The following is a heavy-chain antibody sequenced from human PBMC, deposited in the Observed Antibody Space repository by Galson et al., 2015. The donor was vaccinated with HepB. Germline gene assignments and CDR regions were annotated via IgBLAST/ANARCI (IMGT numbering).Heavy chain of an antibody. CDR3: ARDPGYCSGGSCSSFDY. J-gene: IGHJ4*02. CDR2: IYSGGST. Sequence: SLRLSCAASGFTVSSNYMSWVRQAPGKGLEWVSVIYSGGSTYYADSVKGRFTISRDNSKNTLYLQMNSLRAEDTAVYYCARDPGYCSGGSCSSFDYWGQGTLVTVSS. CDR1: GFTVSSNY. D-gene: IGHD2-15*01. V-gene: IGHV3-66*01.